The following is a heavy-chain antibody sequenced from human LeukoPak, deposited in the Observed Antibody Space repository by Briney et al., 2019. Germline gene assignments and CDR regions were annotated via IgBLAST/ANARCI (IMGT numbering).Heavy chain of an antibody. J-gene: IGHJ4*02. V-gene: IGHV3-23*01. Sequence: GGTLSLTCAASGFTFSSYDMSWVRQAPGKGLEWVSAISGSGGSTYYADSVKGRFTISRDKSKNTLYLQMNSLRAEDTAVYYCANEEPVYGSNSGEWGQGTLVTVSS. D-gene: IGHD4-23*01. CDR2: ISGSGGST. CDR1: GFTFSSYD. CDR3: ANEEPVYGSNSGE.